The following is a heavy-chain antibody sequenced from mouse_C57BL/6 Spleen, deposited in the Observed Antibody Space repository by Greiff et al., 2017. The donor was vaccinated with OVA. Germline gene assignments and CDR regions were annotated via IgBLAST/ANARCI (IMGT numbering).Heavy chain of an antibody. CDR1: GYTFTEYT. CDR2: FYPGSGSI. Sequence: QVQLQQSGAELVKPGASVKLSCKASGYTFTEYTIHWVKQRSGQGLEWIGWFYPGSGSIKYNEKFKDKATLTADKSSSTVYMELSRLTSEDSAVYFCARHAWAMGHGPEGYFDVWGTGTTVTVSS. V-gene: IGHV1-62-2*01. D-gene: IGHD3-3*01. J-gene: IGHJ1*03. CDR3: ARHAWAMGHGPEGYFDV.